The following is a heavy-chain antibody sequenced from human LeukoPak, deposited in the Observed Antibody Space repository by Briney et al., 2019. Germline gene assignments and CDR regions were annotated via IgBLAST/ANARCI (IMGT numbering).Heavy chain of an antibody. CDR3: ARGGSYYDSSGLNYFDY. Sequence: PGGSLRLSCAVSGFTFSDYYMTWIRQGPGKGLEWVSYISSSGTTIYYAYSVKGRFTISRDNAKNSLYLQMNSLRAEDTAMYYCARGGSYYDSSGLNYFDYWGQGTLVTVSS. J-gene: IGHJ4*02. CDR2: ISSSGTTI. D-gene: IGHD3-22*01. V-gene: IGHV3-11*04. CDR1: GFTFSDYY.